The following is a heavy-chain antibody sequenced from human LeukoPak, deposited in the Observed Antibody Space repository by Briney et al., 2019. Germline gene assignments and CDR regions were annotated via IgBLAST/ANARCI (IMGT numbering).Heavy chain of an antibody. D-gene: IGHD6-13*01. CDR1: GGSISSGSYY. Sequence: SETLCLTCTVSGGSISSGSYYWSWIRQPAGKGLEWIGRIYTSGSTNYNPSLKSRVTISVDTSKNQFSLKLSPVTAADTAVYYCARHRAYSSSWYYYYYGMDVWGQGTTVTVSS. CDR3: ARHRAYSSSWYYYYYGMDV. V-gene: IGHV4-61*02. CDR2: IYTSGST. J-gene: IGHJ6*02.